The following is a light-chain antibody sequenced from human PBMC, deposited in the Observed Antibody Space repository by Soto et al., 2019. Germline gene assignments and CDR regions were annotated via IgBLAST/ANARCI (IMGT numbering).Light chain of an antibody. V-gene: IGLV2-14*01. CDR2: DVN. CDR1: SGDVGGYDF. J-gene: IGLJ1*01. Sequence: QSALTQPASVSGSPGQSITISCTGTSGDVGGYDFVSWFQQHPGKAPKLIIYDVNDRPSGVSNRFSGSKSGNTASLTISGLQNEDEADYYCNSHTSSNTQVFGTGTKVTVL. CDR3: NSHTSSNTQV.